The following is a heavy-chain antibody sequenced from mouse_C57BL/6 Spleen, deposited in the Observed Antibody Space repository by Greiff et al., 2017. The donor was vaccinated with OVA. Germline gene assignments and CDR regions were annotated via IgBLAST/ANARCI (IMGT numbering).Heavy chain of an antibody. CDR2: IDPETGGT. CDR1: GYTFPDYE. CDR3: TRWAQGCFDY. D-gene: IGHD3-2*02. J-gene: IGHJ2*01. Sequence: VQLQQSGAELVRPGASVTLSCKASGYTFPDYEMHWVKQTPVHGLEWIGAIDPETGGTAYNQKFKGKAILTADKSSSTAYMELRSLTSEDSAVYYCTRWAQGCFDYWGQGTTLTVSS. V-gene: IGHV1-15*01.